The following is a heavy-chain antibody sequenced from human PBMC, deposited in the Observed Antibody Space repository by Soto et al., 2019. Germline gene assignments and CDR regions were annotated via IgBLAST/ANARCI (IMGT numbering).Heavy chain of an antibody. CDR1: GFTFSSYA. D-gene: IGHD3-22*01. Sequence: EVQLLESGGGLVQPGGSLRLSCAASGFTFSSYAMSWVRQAPGKGLERVSAISGSGGSTYYADSVKGRFTISRDNSKNTLYLQMNSLRAEDTAVYYCAKGTYYYDSSGYLNYWVLGTLVTVSS. CDR3: AKGTYYYDSSGYLNY. V-gene: IGHV3-23*01. CDR2: ISGSGGST. J-gene: IGHJ4*02.